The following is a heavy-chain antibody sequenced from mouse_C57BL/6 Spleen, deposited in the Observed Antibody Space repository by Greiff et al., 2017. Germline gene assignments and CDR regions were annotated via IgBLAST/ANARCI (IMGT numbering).Heavy chain of an antibody. CDR3: ARNYYDGSSLHWDFDG. V-gene: IGHV1-61*01. J-gene: IGHJ1*03. CDR1: GYTFTSYW. D-gene: IGHD1-1*01. Sequence: QVQLQQPGAELVRPGSSVKLSCKASGYTFTSYWMDWVKQRPGQGLEWIGNIYPSDSETHYNQKFKDKATLTVDKSSSTAYMQLSSLTSEDSAVYDCARNYYDGSSLHWDFDGWGTGTTVTVSS. CDR2: IYPSDSET.